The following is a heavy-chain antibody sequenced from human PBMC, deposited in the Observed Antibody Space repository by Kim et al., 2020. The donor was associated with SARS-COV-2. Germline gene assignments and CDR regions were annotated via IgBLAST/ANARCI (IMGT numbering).Heavy chain of an antibody. V-gene: IGHV4-34*01. CDR2: SANT. CDR3: ARTYYGFDY. Sequence: SANTNYNPSLKTRVTISVETSKKQISLKVFSVTAADTAVYYCARTYYGFDYWGQGTLVTVSS. J-gene: IGHJ4*02. D-gene: IGHD3-22*01.